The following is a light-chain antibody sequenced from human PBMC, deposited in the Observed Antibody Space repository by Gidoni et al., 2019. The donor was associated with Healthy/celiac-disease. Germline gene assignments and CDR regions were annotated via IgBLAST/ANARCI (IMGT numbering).Light chain of an antibody. V-gene: IGKV3-11*01. CDR2: DAS. CDR1: QSVSSY. J-gene: IGKJ3*01. Sequence: FPPSPSTLSLSPGERATLSCRASQSVSSYLAWYPQKPGQAPRLLIYDASNRATGIPARFSGSGSGTDFTLTISSLEPEDFAVYYCQQRSNWPPLFTFGPGTKVDIK. CDR3: QQRSNWPPLFT.